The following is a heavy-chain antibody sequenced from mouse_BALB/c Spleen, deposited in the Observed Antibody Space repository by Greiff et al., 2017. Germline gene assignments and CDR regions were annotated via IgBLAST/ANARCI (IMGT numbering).Heavy chain of an antibody. CDR2: INPSSGYT. J-gene: IGHJ4*01. V-gene: IGHV1-4*02. D-gene: IGHD2-4*01. CDR3: ARTMIYYYAMDY. Sequence: VKLMESAAELARPGASVKMSCKASGYTFTSYTMHWVKQRPGQGLEWIGYINPSSGYTEYNQKFKDKTTLTADKSSSTAYMQLSSLTSEDSAVYYCARTMIYYYAMDYWGQGTSVTVSS. CDR1: GYTFTSYT.